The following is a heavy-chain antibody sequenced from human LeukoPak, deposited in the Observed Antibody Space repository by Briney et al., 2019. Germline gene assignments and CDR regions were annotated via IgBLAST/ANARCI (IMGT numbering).Heavy chain of an antibody. CDR3: AGAAYNWNDYYYYGMGV. CDR2: IIPILGIA. D-gene: IGHD1-20*01. V-gene: IGHV1-69*02. J-gene: IGHJ6*02. CDR1: GGTFSSYT. Sequence: SVKVSCKASGGTFSSYTISWVRQAPGQGLEWMGRIIPILGIANYAQKFQGRVTITADKSTSTAYMELSSLRSEDTAVYYCAGAAYNWNDYYYYGMGVWGQGTTVTDSS.